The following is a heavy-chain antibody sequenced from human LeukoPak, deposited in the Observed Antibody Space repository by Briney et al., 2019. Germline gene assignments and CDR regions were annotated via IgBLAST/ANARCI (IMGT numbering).Heavy chain of an antibody. D-gene: IGHD6-19*01. Sequence: GGSLRLSCAASGFTFSSYAMSWVRQAPGKGLEWVSAVSGSGGSTYYADSVKGRFTISRDNSKNTLYLQMNSLKAEDTAVYYCAKISYSSGSDYWGQGTLVTVSS. CDR1: GFTFSSYA. V-gene: IGHV3-23*01. CDR2: VSGSGGST. CDR3: AKISYSSGSDY. J-gene: IGHJ4*02.